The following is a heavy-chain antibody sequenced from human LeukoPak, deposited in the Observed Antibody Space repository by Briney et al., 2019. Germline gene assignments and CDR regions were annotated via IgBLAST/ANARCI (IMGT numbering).Heavy chain of an antibody. CDR1: GFTFSCYA. V-gene: IGHV3-23*01. CDR2: ISGSGGST. J-gene: IGHJ4*02. CDR3: ASNPEDIVVVVAATDY. Sequence: SGGSLRLSCAASGFTFSCYAMSWVRQAPGKGLEWVSAISGSGGSTYYADSVKGRFTISRDNSKNTLYLQMNSLRAEDTAVYYCASNPEDIVVVVAATDYWGQGTLVTVSS. D-gene: IGHD2-15*01.